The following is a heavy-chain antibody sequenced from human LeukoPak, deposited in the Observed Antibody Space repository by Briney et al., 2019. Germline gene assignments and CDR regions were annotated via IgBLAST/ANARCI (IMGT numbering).Heavy chain of an antibody. CDR3: ARVFSDDSSGSY. J-gene: IGHJ4*02. Sequence: GGSLRLSCAASGFTVSSNYMSWVRQAPGKGLEWVSVIYSGGSTYYADSVKGRFTISRDNSKSTLYLQMNSLRAEDTAVYYCARVFSDDSSGSYWGQGTLVTVSS. CDR2: IYSGGST. CDR1: GFTVSSNY. D-gene: IGHD3-22*01. V-gene: IGHV3-66*01.